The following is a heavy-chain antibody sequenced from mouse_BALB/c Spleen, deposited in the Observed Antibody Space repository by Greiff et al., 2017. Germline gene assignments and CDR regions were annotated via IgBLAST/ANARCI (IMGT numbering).Heavy chain of an antibody. J-gene: IGHJ1*01. CDR1: GYSFTSYW. D-gene: IGHD2-4*01. V-gene: IGHV1S127*01. CDR3: ARLGDYDYDGGYFDV. Sequence: QVQLQQSGPQLVRPGASVKISCKASGYSFTSYWMHWVKQRPGQGLEWIGMIDPSDSETRLNQKFKDKATLTVDKASSTAYMQLSSPTSEDSSVYYCARLGDYDYDGGYFDVWGAGTTVTVSS. CDR2: IDPSDSET.